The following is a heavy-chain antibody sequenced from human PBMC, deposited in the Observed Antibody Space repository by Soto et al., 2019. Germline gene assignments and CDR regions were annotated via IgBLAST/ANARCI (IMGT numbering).Heavy chain of an antibody. D-gene: IGHD3-16*01. CDR2: IIPVFRTS. Sequence: QVQLVQSGAELKKPGSSVKVSCSASGVTFSSYAFTWVRQAPGQGLEWMGNIIPVFRTSNYAQGFQGRLTISADESTNTIYMELSSLRSEDTAVYFCAKDGSWDGGGGESWGQGTLVFVSS. J-gene: IGHJ4*02. CDR1: GVTFSSYA. CDR3: AKDGSWDGGGGES. V-gene: IGHV1-69*18.